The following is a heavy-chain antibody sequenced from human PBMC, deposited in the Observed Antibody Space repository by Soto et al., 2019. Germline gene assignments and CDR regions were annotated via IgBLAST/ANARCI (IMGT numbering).Heavy chain of an antibody. CDR2: IRSEAYGGTT. V-gene: IGHV3-49*04. J-gene: IGHJ4*02. Sequence: GESLTLSCTAYGLTFGDYALSWVRQIPGNGLEWVRFIRSEAYGGTTEYAASVKGRFTISRDDAKSIGYLQMNDLQTEDTAVYYCSVTPRGRALPWIGFDYWGQGALVTVSS. CDR1: GLTFGDYA. D-gene: IGHD2-2*03. CDR3: SVTPRGRALPWIGFDY.